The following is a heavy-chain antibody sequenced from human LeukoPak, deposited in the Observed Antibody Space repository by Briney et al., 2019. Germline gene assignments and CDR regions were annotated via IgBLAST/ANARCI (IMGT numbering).Heavy chain of an antibody. D-gene: IGHD6-19*01. J-gene: IGHJ4*02. CDR1: GGSISSGGYY. CDR3: ARGPYTSGWFSFDY. CDR2: VYYSGST. V-gene: IGHV4-31*03. Sequence: SETLSLTCTVSGGSISSGGYYWSWIRQHPGRGLEWIGYVYYSGSTLYNPSLKSRLTISVDTSKNQFSLKLTSVTVADTAVYYCARGPYTSGWFSFDYWGQGTLVTVSS.